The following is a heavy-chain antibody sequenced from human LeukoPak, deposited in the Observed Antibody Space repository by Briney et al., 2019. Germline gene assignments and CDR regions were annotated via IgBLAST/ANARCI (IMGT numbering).Heavy chain of an antibody. CDR1: GYTFTSYD. D-gene: IGHD4-11*01. CDR2: MNPNSGNT. V-gene: IGHV1-8*01. CDR3: ARGRRYSNYGGFDY. Sequence: ASVKVSCKSSGYTFTSYDINWVRQANGQGLELMGWMNPNSGNTGYAQKCEGRVTMTRNTSISTAYMELSSVRSEDTAVYYCARGRRYSNYGGFDYWGQGTLVTVSS. J-gene: IGHJ4*02.